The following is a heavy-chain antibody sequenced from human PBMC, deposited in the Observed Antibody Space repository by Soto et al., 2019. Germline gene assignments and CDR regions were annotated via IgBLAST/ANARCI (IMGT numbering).Heavy chain of an antibody. D-gene: IGHD6-13*01. Sequence: GASVKVSCKASGFTFTSSAVQWVRQARGQRLEWIGWIVVGSGNTNYAQKFQERVTITRDKSKNTVYMELSSLRSEDTAVYYCAKDTSSSPYYMDVWGKGTTVTVSS. V-gene: IGHV1-58*01. CDR1: GFTFTSSA. CDR2: IVVGSGNT. J-gene: IGHJ6*03. CDR3: AKDTSSSPYYMDV.